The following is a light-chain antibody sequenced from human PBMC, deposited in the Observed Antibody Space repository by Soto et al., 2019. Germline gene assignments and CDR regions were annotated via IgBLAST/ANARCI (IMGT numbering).Light chain of an antibody. Sequence: EIVLTQSPATLSLSPGEGATLSCRASQSVSSYLAWYQQKPGQAPRLLIYGASTTATGIPARFSGSGSGTEFTLTISSLQSEDFAVYYCQQYNNWPRTFGQGTKVDIK. V-gene: IGKV3-15*01. J-gene: IGKJ1*01. CDR2: GAS. CDR3: QQYNNWPRT. CDR1: QSVSSY.